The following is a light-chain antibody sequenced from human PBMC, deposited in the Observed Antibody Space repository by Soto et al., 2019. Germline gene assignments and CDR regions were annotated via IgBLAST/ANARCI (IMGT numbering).Light chain of an antibody. CDR3: SSYAGNNIFV. Sequence: QAVLTQPPSASGSPGQSVTISCTGTSSDVGGYNFVSWYQQHPGKAPKLMIYEVAKRPSGVPDRFFGSKSGNTASLTVSGLQAEDEADFYCSSYAGNNIFVFGTGTKLTVL. CDR2: EVA. V-gene: IGLV2-8*01. CDR1: SSDVGGYNF. J-gene: IGLJ1*01.